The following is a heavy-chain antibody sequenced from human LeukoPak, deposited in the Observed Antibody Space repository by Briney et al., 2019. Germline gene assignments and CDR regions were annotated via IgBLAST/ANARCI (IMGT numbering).Heavy chain of an antibody. Sequence: SETLSLTCAVYGGSFSGYYWSWIRQPPGKGLEWIGEINHRGSTNYNPSLKSRVTISVDTSKNQFSLKLSSVTAADTAVYYCARGSGSCDYWGQGTLVTVSS. V-gene: IGHV4-34*01. J-gene: IGHJ4*02. D-gene: IGHD1-26*01. CDR1: GGSFSGYY. CDR3: ARGSGSCDY. CDR2: INHRGST.